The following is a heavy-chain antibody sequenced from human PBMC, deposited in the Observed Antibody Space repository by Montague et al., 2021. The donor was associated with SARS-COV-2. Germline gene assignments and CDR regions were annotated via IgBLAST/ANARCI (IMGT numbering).Heavy chain of an antibody. CDR3: ARTSASSDY. CDR2: TYYRSKWYN. V-gene: IGHV6-1*01. Sequence: CAISGDSVSRNSAAWNWIRQSPSRGLEWLGRTYYRSKWYNDYAVSVKSRITINLDTSKNQISLQLNSATPEDTAVYYCARTSASSDYWGQGTLVTVSS. J-gene: IGHJ4*02. CDR1: GDSVSRNSAA. D-gene: IGHD1-26*01.